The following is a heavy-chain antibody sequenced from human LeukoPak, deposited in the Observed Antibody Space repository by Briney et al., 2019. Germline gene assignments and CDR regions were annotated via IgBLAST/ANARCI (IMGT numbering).Heavy chain of an antibody. V-gene: IGHV3-15*07. D-gene: IGHD3-22*01. J-gene: IGHJ4*02. CDR2: IKSKANSGTI. CDR3: ARGRYYDSSGYFFDY. Sequence: PGGSLRLSCAGSGFTFSNAWMNWVRQAPGKGLEWVGRIKSKANSGTIDYAPHVRGRFTISRDDSKNMAYLQMNSLKTEDTAVYYCARGRYYDSSGYFFDYWGQGTLVTVSS. CDR1: GFTFSNAW.